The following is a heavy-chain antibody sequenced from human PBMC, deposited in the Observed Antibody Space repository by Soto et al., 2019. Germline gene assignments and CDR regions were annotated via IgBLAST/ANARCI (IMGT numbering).Heavy chain of an antibody. Sequence: EVQLVESGGGLVQPGGSLRRSCEGSGFTFSGHYMDWVRQAPGKGLEWLGRIRNNPNGHTTEYAASVTGRFTISRDDSKNLVYLQMNNLKSEDTAVYYCSTTVITAPLFEYWGQGTLVTVSS. D-gene: IGHD3-16*01. CDR1: GFTFSGHY. CDR3: STTVITAPLFEY. J-gene: IGHJ4*02. V-gene: IGHV3-72*01. CDR2: IRNNPNGHTT.